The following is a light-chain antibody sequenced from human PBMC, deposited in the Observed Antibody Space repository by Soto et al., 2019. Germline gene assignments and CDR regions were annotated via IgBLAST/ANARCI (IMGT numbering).Light chain of an antibody. CDR1: QSVSSY. Sequence: EIVLTQSPATLSSSPGERATLSCRASQSVSSYLAWYQQKPGQAPRLLIYDASNRATGIPARFSGSGSGTDFTLTISSLEPEDFAVYYCQQRSNWPHSTFGPGTKVDIK. CDR3: QQRSNWPHST. J-gene: IGKJ3*01. V-gene: IGKV3-11*01. CDR2: DAS.